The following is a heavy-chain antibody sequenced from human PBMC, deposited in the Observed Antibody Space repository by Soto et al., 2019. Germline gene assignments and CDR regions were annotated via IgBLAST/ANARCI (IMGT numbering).Heavy chain of an antibody. CDR2: IRSKAYGGTT. J-gene: IGHJ6*02. D-gene: IGHD3-10*01. Sequence: GGSLRLSCTASGFTFGDYAMSWFRQAPGKGLEWVGFIRSKAYGGTTEYAASVKGRFTISRDDSKSIAYLQMNSLKTEDTAVYYCTRGSVTPHYYYYYGMDVWGQGTTVTVSS. V-gene: IGHV3-49*03. CDR1: GFTFGDYA. CDR3: TRGSVTPHYYYYYGMDV.